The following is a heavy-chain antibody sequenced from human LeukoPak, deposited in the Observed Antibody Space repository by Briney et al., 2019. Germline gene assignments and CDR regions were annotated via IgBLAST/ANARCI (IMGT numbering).Heavy chain of an antibody. CDR2: IYSDGST. Sequence: GGSLRLSCAASGFTVSSNYMSWVRQAPGKGLEWVSVIYSDGSTYYADSVKGRFTISRDNSKNTLYLQMNSLRAEDTAVYYCAREAVHYDILTGYYNVAYFDYWGQGTLVTVSS. CDR3: AREAVHYDILTGYYNVAYFDY. D-gene: IGHD3-9*01. J-gene: IGHJ4*02. V-gene: IGHV3-53*01. CDR1: GFTVSSNY.